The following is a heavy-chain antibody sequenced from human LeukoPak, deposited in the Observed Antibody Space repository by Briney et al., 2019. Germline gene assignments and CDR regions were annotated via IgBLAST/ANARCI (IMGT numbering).Heavy chain of an antibody. J-gene: IGHJ5*02. V-gene: IGHV1-8*02. CDR2: MNPNSGNT. CDR1: GHTFTSYD. Sequence: VASVKVSCKASGHTFTSYDINWVRQATGQGLEWMGWMNPNSGNTAYAQKFRGRVTMTRNTSISTAYMELSSLRSEDTAVYYCAREDYYDSGSFDPWGQGTLVTVSS. CDR3: AREDYYDSGSFDP. D-gene: IGHD3-22*01.